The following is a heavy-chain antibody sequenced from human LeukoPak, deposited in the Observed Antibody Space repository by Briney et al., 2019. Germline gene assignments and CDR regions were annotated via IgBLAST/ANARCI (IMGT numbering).Heavy chain of an antibody. Sequence: SVKVSCKASGGTFSSYAISWVRQAPGQGLEWMGGIIPIFGTANYAQKFQGRVTITADESTSTAYMEPSSLRSEDTAVYYCARLPDRAYCGGDCYPIWFDPWGQGTLVTVSS. CDR2: IIPIFGTA. V-gene: IGHV1-69*01. CDR1: GGTFSSYA. CDR3: ARLPDRAYCGGDCYPIWFDP. J-gene: IGHJ5*02. D-gene: IGHD2-21*02.